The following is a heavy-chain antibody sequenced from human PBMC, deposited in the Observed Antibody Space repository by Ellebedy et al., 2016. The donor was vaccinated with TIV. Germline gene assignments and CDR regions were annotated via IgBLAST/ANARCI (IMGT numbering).Heavy chain of an antibody. CDR1: GGSINSSSYY. J-gene: IGHJ4*02. CDR2: IYYSGST. Sequence: SETLSLTCTVSGGSINSSSYYWGWIRQPPGKGLEWIGSIYYSGSTNYNPSLKSRVTISVDTSKNQFSLKLTSVTAADTAVYYCAGVRALGTLHYWGQGTLVTVSS. V-gene: IGHV4-39*07. CDR3: AGVRALGTLHY. D-gene: IGHD7-27*01.